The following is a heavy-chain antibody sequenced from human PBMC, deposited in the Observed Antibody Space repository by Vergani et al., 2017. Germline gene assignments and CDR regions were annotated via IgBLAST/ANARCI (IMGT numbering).Heavy chain of an antibody. D-gene: IGHD1-26*01. CDR1: GFTFSSYG. CDR2: IWYDGSNK. CDR3: ARAGGSYYADFYFDY. J-gene: IGHJ4*02. Sequence: VQLVESGEGVVQPGRSLRLSCAASGFTFSSYGMHWVRQAPGKGLEWVAVIWYDGSNKYYADSVKGRFTISRDNAKNSLYLQMNSLRAEDTAVYYCARAGGSYYADFYFDYWGQGTLVTVSS. V-gene: IGHV3-33*01.